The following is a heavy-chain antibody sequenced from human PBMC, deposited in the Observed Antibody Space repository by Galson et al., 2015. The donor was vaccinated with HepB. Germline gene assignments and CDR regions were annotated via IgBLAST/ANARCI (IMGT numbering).Heavy chain of an antibody. CDR1: GGSVSSGSYY. CDR2: IYYSGST. CDR3: AIWGSPWEPAAGWFDP. J-gene: IGHJ5*02. V-gene: IGHV4-61*01. D-gene: IGHD2-2*01. Sequence: SETLSLTCTVSGGSVSSGSYYWSWIRQPPGKGLEWIGYIYYSGSTNYNPSLKSRVTISVDTSKNQFSLKLSSVTAADTAVYYCAIWGSPWEPAAGWFDPWGQGTLVTVSS.